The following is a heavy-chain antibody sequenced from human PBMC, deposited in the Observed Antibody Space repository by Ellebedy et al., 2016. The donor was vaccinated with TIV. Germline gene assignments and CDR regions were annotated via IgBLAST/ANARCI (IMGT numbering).Heavy chain of an antibody. CDR1: GFTFSSYW. CDR3: ARGSQESNSGMDV. Sequence: ETLSLTCAASGFTFSSYWMHWVRQAPGKGLVWVSRIKGDGSITDYADSVKGRFTISRDNAKNTLYLQMNSLRAEDTAVYYCARGSQESNSGMDVWGQGTTVTVSS. J-gene: IGHJ6*02. D-gene: IGHD4-11*01. V-gene: IGHV3-74*01. CDR2: IKGDGSIT.